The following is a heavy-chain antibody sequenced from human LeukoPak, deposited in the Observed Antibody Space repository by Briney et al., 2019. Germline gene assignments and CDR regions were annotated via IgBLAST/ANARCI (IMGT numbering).Heavy chain of an antibody. J-gene: IGHJ4*02. Sequence: PGGSLRLSCAASGFTFSSYDMHWVRQATGKGLEWVSAIGTAGDTYYPGSVKGRFTISRENAKNSLYLQMNSLRAGDTAVYYCARGGNILTGYHDIDYWGQGTLVTVSS. CDR3: ARGGNILTGYHDIDY. CDR1: GFTFSSYD. CDR2: IGTAGDT. V-gene: IGHV3-13*01. D-gene: IGHD3-9*01.